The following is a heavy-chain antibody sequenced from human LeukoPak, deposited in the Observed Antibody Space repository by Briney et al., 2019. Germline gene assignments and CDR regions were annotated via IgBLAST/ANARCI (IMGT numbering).Heavy chain of an antibody. J-gene: IGHJ4*02. V-gene: IGHV3-33*01. CDR2: IWYDGSNE. D-gene: IGHD5-24*01. CDR1: GFSFGTCG. Sequence: GGSVRLSCATSGFSFGTCGMHWVWRAPGKGLEWVAVIWYDGSNEYYADSVKGRFTISKDTSKNTVYLQMNSLRAEDTAVYYCARDRWAIDYWGQGTLVTVSS. CDR3: ARDRWAIDY.